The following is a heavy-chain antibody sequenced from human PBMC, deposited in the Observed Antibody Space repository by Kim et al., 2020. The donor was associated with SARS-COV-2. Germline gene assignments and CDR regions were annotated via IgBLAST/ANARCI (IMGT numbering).Heavy chain of an antibody. CDR1: GYTFVSYG. D-gene: IGHD3-3*01. J-gene: IGHJ4*02. CDR2: ISTYSGDT. V-gene: IGHV1-18*01. CDR3: ARDNRVGYNDDGGFYHVQI. Sequence: ASVKVSCKTSGYTFVSYGVSWVRQAPGQGLEWLGWISTYSGDTKYAQKIQGRVTLAADTSTNTVYMELRSLISDDTAVYYCARDNRVGYNDDGGFYHVQIWGQGTQVTVSS.